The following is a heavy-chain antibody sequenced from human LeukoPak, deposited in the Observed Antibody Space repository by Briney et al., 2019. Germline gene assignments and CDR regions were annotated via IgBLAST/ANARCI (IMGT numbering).Heavy chain of an antibody. Sequence: GGSLRLSCAASGFTFSSYAMSWVRQAPGKGLEWVSAISGPAGSWDYADSVKGRFTISRDNSKNTLFLQMNSLRAEETAIYYCAKKVGLVSAPLYYFDVWGQGTLVTVSS. V-gene: IGHV3-23*01. CDR2: ISGPAGSW. J-gene: IGHJ4*02. CDR1: GFTFSSYA. D-gene: IGHD5/OR15-5a*01. CDR3: AKKVGLVSAPLYYFDV.